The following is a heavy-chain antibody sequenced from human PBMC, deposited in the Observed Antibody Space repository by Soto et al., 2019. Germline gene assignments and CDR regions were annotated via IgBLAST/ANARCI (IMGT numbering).Heavy chain of an antibody. CDR2: INAGNGNT. CDR1: GYTFTSYA. CDR3: ARGLRGYSGYDSPYFDY. V-gene: IGHV1-3*01. Sequence: QVQLVQSGAEVKKPGASVKVSCKASGYTFTSYAMHWVRQAPGQRLEWMGWINAGNGNTKYSQKFQGRVTINRDTSASTAYMELSSLRSEDTAVYYCARGLRGYSGYDSPYFDYWGQVTLVTVSS. D-gene: IGHD5-12*01. J-gene: IGHJ4*02.